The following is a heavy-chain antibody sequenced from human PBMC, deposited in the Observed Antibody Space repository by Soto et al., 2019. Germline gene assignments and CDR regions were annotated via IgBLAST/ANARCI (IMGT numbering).Heavy chain of an antibody. V-gene: IGHV3-73*01. Sequence: EVQLVESGGGLVQPGGSLKLSCAASGFTFSGSAMHWVRQASGKGLEWVGRIRSKANSYATAYAASVKGRFTISRDDSKTTAYLLMNSLKTEATAVYYCTSSIAVAGPYWGQGALVTVSA. CDR1: GFTFSGSA. D-gene: IGHD6-19*01. CDR2: IRSKANSYAT. CDR3: TSSIAVAGPY. J-gene: IGHJ4*02.